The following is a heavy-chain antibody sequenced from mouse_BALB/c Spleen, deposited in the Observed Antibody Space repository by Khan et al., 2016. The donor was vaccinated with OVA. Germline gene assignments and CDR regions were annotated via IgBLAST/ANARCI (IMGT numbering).Heavy chain of an antibody. D-gene: IGHD1-1*01. J-gene: IGHJ2*01. CDR1: GYSFTGYF. CDR2: INPHIGET. CDR3: TIIYRSDFDY. Sequence: EVQLQQSGPELVRPGASVKISCKASGYSFTGYFMNWVMQSHGKSLEWIGRINPHIGETFYNPRFKDKATLTVDESSSTAHMELRSLASEDSAVYYCTIIYRSDFDYWGQGTTLTVSS. V-gene: IGHV1-20*02.